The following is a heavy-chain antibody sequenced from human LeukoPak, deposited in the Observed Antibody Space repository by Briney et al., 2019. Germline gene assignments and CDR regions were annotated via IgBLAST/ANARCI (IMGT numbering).Heavy chain of an antibody. J-gene: IGHJ4*02. Sequence: GESLKISCKASGYTFTSFFIGWVRQMPGQGLEWMGIIYTGDSDTRYSPSFQGQVTISVDKSISTAYLQWSSLKASDSAMYYCARQPRGTVVFDYWGQGTLVTVSS. V-gene: IGHV5-51*01. CDR2: IYTGDSDT. D-gene: IGHD4-23*01. CDR1: GYTFTSFF. CDR3: ARQPRGTVVFDY.